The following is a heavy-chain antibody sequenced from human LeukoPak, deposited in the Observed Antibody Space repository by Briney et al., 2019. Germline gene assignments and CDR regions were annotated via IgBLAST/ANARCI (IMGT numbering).Heavy chain of an antibody. CDR3: ARDQITMVRGAVFDY. Sequence: GASVKVSCKASGYTFTSYGISWVRQAPGQGLEWMGWISAYNGNTNYAQKLQGRVTMTTDTSTSTAYMELGSLRSDDTAVYYCARDQITMVRGAVFDYWGQGTLVTVSS. V-gene: IGHV1-18*01. D-gene: IGHD3-10*01. CDR2: ISAYNGNT. J-gene: IGHJ4*02. CDR1: GYTFTSYG.